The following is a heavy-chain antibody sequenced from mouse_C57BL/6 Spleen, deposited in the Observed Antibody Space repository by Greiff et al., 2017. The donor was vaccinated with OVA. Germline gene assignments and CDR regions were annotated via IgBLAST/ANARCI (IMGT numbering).Heavy chain of an antibody. J-gene: IGHJ2*01. CDR2: IYPGDGDT. D-gene: IGHD3-2*02. V-gene: IGHV1-80*01. CDR1: GYAFSSYW. CDR3: ARRDSSGYENY. Sequence: QVQLQQSGAELVKPGASVKISCKASGYAFSSYWMNWVKQRPGKGLEWIGQIYPGDGDTNYNGKFKGKATLTADKSSSTAYMQLSSLTSEDSAVYFCARRDSSGYENYWGQGTTLTVSS.